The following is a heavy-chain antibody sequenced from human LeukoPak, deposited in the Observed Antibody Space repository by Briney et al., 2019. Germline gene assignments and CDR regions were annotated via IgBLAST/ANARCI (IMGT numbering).Heavy chain of an antibody. CDR1: GFTFSSYA. CDR3: AKDDKIVVVPAAHLDY. D-gene: IGHD2-2*01. J-gene: IGHJ4*02. V-gene: IGHV3-23*01. Sequence: GGSLRLSCAASGFTFSSYAMSWVRQAPGKGLEWVSAISGSGGSTYYADSVKGRFTISRDNSKNTLYLQMNSLRAEDTAVYYCAKDDKIVVVPAAHLDYWGQGTLVTVSS. CDR2: ISGSGGST.